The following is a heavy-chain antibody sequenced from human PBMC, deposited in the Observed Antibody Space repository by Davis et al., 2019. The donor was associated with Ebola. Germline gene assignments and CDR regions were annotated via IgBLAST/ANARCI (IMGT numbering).Heavy chain of an antibody. D-gene: IGHD3-3*01. CDR2: VSGNAGGT. CDR3: AGGDFWSGRFDY. J-gene: IGHJ4*02. V-gene: IGHV3-23*01. CDR1: GFTFSSFT. Sequence: GGSLRLSCAASGFTFSSFTMSWVRQAPGKGLEWVSAVSGNAGGTYYADSVKGRFTISRDNSRNTLFLQMNSLRAEDTAVYYCAGGDFWSGRFDYWGQGTLVTVSS.